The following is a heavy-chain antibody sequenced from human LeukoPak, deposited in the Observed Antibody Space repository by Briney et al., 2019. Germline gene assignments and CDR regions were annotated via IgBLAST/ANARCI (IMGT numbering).Heavy chain of an antibody. D-gene: IGHD1-26*01. CDR3: ARDPRAGWSYFNLYYFDY. Sequence: GGSLRLSCAASGFTFSDYYMSWIRQAPGKGLEWVSYVSSSGSTIYYADSVKGRFTISRDNAKNSLYLQMNSLRAEDTAVYCCARDPRAGWSYFNLYYFDYWGQGTLVTVSS. CDR2: VSSSGSTI. CDR1: GFTFSDYY. V-gene: IGHV3-11*01. J-gene: IGHJ4*02.